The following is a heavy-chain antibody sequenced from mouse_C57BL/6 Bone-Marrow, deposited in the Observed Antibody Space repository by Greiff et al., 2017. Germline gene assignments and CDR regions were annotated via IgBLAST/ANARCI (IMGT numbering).Heavy chain of an antibody. V-gene: IGHV5-15*01. CDR3: ARWDYYAMDY. CDR2: ISNLAYSI. J-gene: IGHJ4*01. CDR1: GFTFSDYG. Sequence: EVMLVESGGGLVQPGGSLKLSCAASGFTFSDYGMAWVRQAPGKGPEWVAFISNLAYSIYYADTVTGRFTISREHAKNTRYLEMSRLRSEDTAMYYCARWDYYAMDYWGQGTSVTVSS.